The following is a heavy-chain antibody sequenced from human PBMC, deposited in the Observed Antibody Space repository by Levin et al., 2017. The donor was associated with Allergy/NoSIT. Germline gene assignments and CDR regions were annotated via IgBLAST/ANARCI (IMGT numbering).Heavy chain of an antibody. D-gene: IGHD3-3*01. CDR1: GFTFSSFE. CDR3: ARDPGFIRFLDY. CDR2: ITSTGNTI. Sequence: GESLKISCAASGFTFSSFEMNWVRQAPGKGLEWLSYITSTGNTIYYADSVKGRFTISRDNAKNSLYLQMNSLRAEDTAVYYCARDPGFIRFLDYWGQGTLVTVSS. J-gene: IGHJ4*02. V-gene: IGHV3-48*03.